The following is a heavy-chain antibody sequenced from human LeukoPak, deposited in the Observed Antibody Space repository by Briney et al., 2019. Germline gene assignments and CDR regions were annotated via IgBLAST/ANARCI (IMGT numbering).Heavy chain of an antibody. J-gene: IGHJ4*02. CDR1: GFTFSSYS. V-gene: IGHV3-48*01. CDR2: ISSSSSTI. D-gene: IGHD2-8*01. CDR3: ARDFVQSNDGR. Sequence: AGGSLRLSCAASGFTFSSYSMNWVRQAPGKGLEWVSYISSSSSTIYYADSVKGRFTISRDNAKNSLYLQMNSLRAEDTAVYYCARDFVQSNDGRWGQGTLVTVSS.